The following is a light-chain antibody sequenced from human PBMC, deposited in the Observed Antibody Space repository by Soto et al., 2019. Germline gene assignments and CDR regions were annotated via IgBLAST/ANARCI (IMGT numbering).Light chain of an antibody. Sequence: EVMLTQSPGTLSLSPGERATLSCRASQSIFSNYLAWYQQKSGQAPRLLIYGAFNRDTGIPDRFIGSRSRPDFTLTIRRLEPEDFAMYYCQQYGTSPRTFGQGTKVEFK. CDR3: QQYGTSPRT. J-gene: IGKJ1*01. V-gene: IGKV3-20*01. CDR1: QSIFSNY. CDR2: GAF.